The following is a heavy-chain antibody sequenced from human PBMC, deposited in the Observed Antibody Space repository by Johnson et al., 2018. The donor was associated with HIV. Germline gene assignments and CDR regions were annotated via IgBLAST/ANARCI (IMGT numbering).Heavy chain of an antibody. J-gene: IGHJ3*02. CDR1: GFTVSSNY. CDR2: IYCGGST. Sequence: VQLVESGGVVVQPGGSLRLSCAASGFTVSSNYMSWVRTAPGQGLEWDAVIYCGGSTYYADYVKGRFTISRDNAKNPLYLQMKTVRAEDTAVYYCARRARDTSTWLGVSLNAFDICGQGTMVTVSS. V-gene: IGHV3-66*04. D-gene: IGHD6-13*01. CDR3: ARRARDTSTWLGVSLNAFDI.